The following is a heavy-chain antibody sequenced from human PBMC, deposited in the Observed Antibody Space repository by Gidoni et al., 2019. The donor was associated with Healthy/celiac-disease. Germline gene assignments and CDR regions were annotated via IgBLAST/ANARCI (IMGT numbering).Heavy chain of an antibody. J-gene: IGHJ6*02. CDR3: ARDTIVVVPAATPYYYYYGMDV. CDR2: IYSGGST. D-gene: IGHD2-2*01. CDR1: GSPVRSNY. Sequence: EVQLVATGGGLIQPGGSLRLSCAASGSPVRSNYISWVRQAPGKGLEWGSVIYSGGSTYYADSVKGRFTISRDNSKNTLYLQMNSLRAEDTAVYYCARDTIVVVPAATPYYYYYGMDVWGQGTTVTVSS. V-gene: IGHV3-53*02.